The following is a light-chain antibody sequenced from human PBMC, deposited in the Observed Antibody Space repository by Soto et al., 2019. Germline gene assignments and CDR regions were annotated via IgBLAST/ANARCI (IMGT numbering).Light chain of an antibody. CDR2: AAS. CDR3: QQSYSTPRT. V-gene: IGKV1-39*01. Sequence: DIQMTQSPSSLSASVGDRVTITCRASQSISSYLNWYQQKPGKAPKLLIYAASSFQIGVPSRFSGSGSWPDFTLTISTLQPEDFATYYCQQSYSTPRTFGQGTKLEIK. CDR1: QSISSY. J-gene: IGKJ2*01.